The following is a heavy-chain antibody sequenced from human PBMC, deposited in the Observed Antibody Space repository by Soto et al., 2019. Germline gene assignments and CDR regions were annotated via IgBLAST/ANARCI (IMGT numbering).Heavy chain of an antibody. Sequence: SETLSLTCTVSGGSISSSSYYWGWIRQPPGKGLEWIGSIYYSGSTYYNPSLKSRVTISVDTSKNQFSLKLSSVTAADTAVYYCASLPVRDYYGSGSYYGYYFDYWGQGTLVTVSS. J-gene: IGHJ4*02. CDR2: IYYSGST. D-gene: IGHD3-10*01. CDR1: GGSISSSSYY. V-gene: IGHV4-39*01. CDR3: ASLPVRDYYGSGSYYGYYFDY.